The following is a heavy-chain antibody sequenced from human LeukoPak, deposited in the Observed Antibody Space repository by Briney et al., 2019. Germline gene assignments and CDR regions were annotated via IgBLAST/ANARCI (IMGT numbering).Heavy chain of an antibody. CDR3: AREGGYSGYES. V-gene: IGHV1-69*13. J-gene: IGHJ5*02. D-gene: IGHD5-12*01. CDR2: IIPIFGTA. Sequence: GASVKVSCKASGYTFTSYGISWVRQAPGQGLEWMGGIIPIFGTANYAQKFQGRVTITADESTSTAYIELSSLRSEDTAVYYCAREGGYSGYESWGQGTLVTVSS. CDR1: GYTFTSYG.